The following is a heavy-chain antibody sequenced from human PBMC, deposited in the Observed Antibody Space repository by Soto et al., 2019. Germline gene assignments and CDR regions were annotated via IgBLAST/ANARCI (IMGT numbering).Heavy chain of an antibody. D-gene: IGHD1-26*01. V-gene: IGHV1-18*01. CDR3: ARDIGKFPFDY. CDR2: ISACNGNK. CDR1: GYTFTNYV. Sequence: QVQLVQSGTEVKKPGASVKVSCKASGYTFTNYVITCVRQAPGQGLEWIGWISACNGNKNYAPKLQGRVTMTTDTSTSTAYMELRSLRSDDTAVYYCARDIGKFPFDYWGQGTLVTVSS. J-gene: IGHJ4*02.